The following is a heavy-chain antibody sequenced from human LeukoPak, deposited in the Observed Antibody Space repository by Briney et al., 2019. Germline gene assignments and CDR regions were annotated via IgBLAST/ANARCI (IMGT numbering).Heavy chain of an antibody. Sequence: PSQSLSLTCTVSGGSISSGGYYWSWIRQPPGKGLEWIGYIYHSGSTYYNPSLKSRVTISVDRSKNQFSLKLSSVTAADTAVYYCARLSSSWYYFDYWGQGTLVTVSS. CDR2: IYHSGST. CDR3: ARLSSSWYYFDY. D-gene: IGHD6-13*01. J-gene: IGHJ4*02. CDR1: GGSISSGGYY. V-gene: IGHV4-30-2*01.